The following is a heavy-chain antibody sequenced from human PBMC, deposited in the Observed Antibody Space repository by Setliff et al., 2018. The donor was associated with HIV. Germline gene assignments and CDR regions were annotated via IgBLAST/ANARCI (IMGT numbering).Heavy chain of an antibody. Sequence: SETLSLTCAVSGDSISSGCYYWSWIRQHPGKGLEWIGYIFYSGNTCFNPSLKSRVTISVDTSKNQFTLKLSGVTAADTAVYYCARGAAYYYDSSGWGDAFDIWGQGTMVTVSS. CDR1: GDSISSGCYY. J-gene: IGHJ3*02. CDR2: IFYSGNT. CDR3: ARGAAYYYDSSGWGDAFDI. V-gene: IGHV4-31*11. D-gene: IGHD3-22*01.